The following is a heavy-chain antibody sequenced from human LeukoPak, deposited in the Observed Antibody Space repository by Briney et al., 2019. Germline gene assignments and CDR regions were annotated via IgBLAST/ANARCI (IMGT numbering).Heavy chain of an antibody. CDR1: GYTFTGYY. CDR2: INPNSGGT. V-gene: IGHV1-2*02. CDR3: AGGYNDSSGYYSDY. J-gene: IGHJ4*02. D-gene: IGHD3-22*01. Sequence: ASVKVSCKASGYTFTGYYMHWVRQAPGQGLEWVGWINPNSGGTNYAQKFQGRVTMTRDTSISTAYMELSRLRSDDTAVYYCAGGYNDSSGYYSDYWGQGTLVTVSS.